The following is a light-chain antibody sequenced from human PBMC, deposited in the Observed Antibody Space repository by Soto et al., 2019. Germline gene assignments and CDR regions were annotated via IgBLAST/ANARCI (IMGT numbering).Light chain of an antibody. J-gene: IGLJ1*01. CDR2: DVI. CDR1: SSDVGAYNF. V-gene: IGLV2-11*01. CDR3: CSHAGSYTFV. Sequence: QSVLTQPRSVSGSPGQSVTISCTGTSSDVGAYNFVSWYQQHPGKVPKLMIYDVIKRPSGVPDRFSGSKSGNTASLTIFGLQAEDEADYYCCSHAGSYTFVFGTGTKVTVL.